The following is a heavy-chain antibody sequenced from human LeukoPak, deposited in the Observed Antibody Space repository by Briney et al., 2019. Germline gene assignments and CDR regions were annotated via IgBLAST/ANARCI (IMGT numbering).Heavy chain of an antibody. J-gene: IGHJ4*02. Sequence: GGSLRLSCAGSGFSFSSYSLNWVRQAPGKGLEWVSFIRGSSSYMYHADSVKGRFTISRDNAKNSLYLQMNNLRAEDTAVYYCAREGVGYYLDQWGQGTLVTVSS. CDR2: IRGSSSYM. D-gene: IGHD2-15*01. V-gene: IGHV3-21*01. CDR1: GFSFSSYS. CDR3: AREGVGYYLDQ.